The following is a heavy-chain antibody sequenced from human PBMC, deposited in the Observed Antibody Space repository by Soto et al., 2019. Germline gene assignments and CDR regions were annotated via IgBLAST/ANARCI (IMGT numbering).Heavy chain of an antibody. V-gene: IGHV1-18*01. CDR1: GYTFTSYG. CDR3: ARDEWRYCSSTSCYELDP. J-gene: IGHJ5*02. Sequence: ASVKVSCKASGYTFTSYGISWVRQAPGQGLEWMGWISAYNGNTNYAQKLQGRVTMTTDTSTSTAYMELRSLRSDDTAVYYCARDEWRYCSSTSCYELDPWGQGTLVTVSS. D-gene: IGHD2-2*01. CDR2: ISAYNGNT.